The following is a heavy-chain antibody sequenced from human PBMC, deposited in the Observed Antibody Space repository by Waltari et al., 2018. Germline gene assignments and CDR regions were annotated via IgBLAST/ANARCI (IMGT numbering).Heavy chain of an antibody. J-gene: IGHJ6*03. CDR2: IHYSGRT. CDR3: ARNRYGEAMDV. V-gene: IGHV4-28*06. CDR1: GYSITSSEW. D-gene: IGHD3-10*01. Sequence: QVQLQESGPELLKPSDTLSLTCAVSGYSITSSEWWAWTRQPPGRGLEWIGYIHYSGRTNNSPSLTSRVTLSVDTSKNQFSLNLSSVTALDTAVYYCARNRYGEAMDVWGKGTTVSVSS.